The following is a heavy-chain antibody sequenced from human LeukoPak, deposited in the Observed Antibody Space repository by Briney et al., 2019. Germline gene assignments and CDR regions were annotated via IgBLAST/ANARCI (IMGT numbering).Heavy chain of an antibody. CDR1: GFTFSSYS. Sequence: GGSLRLSCAASGFTFSSYSMNWVRQAPGKGLEWVSSISSSSSYIYYADSVKGRFTISRDNAKNSLYLQMSSLRAEDTAVYYCARAMIVVVTPDAFDIWGQGTMVTVSS. D-gene: IGHD3-22*01. J-gene: IGHJ3*02. CDR3: ARAMIVVVTPDAFDI. CDR2: ISSSSSYI. V-gene: IGHV3-21*01.